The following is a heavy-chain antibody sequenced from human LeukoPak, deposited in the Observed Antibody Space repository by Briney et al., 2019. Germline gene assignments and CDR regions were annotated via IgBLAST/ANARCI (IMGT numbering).Heavy chain of an antibody. CDR2: INHSGST. J-gene: IGHJ4*02. CDR3: ASFGGSSGWENKVDY. V-gene: IGHV4-34*01. Sequence: SETLSLTCAVYGGSFSGYYWSWIRQPPGKGPEWIGEINHSGSTNYNPSLKSRVTISVDTSKNQFSLKLSSVTAADTAVYYCASFGGSSGWENKVDYWGQGTLVTVSS. CDR1: GGSFSGYY. D-gene: IGHD6-19*01.